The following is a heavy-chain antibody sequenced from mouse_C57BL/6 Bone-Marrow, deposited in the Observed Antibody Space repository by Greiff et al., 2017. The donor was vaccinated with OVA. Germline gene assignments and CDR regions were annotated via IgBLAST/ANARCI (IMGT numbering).Heavy chain of an antibody. D-gene: IGHD1-1*01. CDR2: IDPANGNT. CDR3: APYYGSSYWYFDV. J-gene: IGHJ1*03. CDR1: GFNIKNTY. V-gene: IGHV14-3*01. Sequence: VQLQQSVAELVRPGASVKLSCTASGFNIKNTYMHWVRQRPEQGLEWIGRIDPANGNTKYAPKFQGKATITADTSSNTAYLQLSSLTSEDTAIYYCAPYYGSSYWYFDVWGTGTTVTVSS.